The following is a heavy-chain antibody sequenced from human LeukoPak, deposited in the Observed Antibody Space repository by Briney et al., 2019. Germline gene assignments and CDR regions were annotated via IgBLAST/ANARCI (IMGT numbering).Heavy chain of an antibody. Sequence: GGSLRLSCAASGFTFSSYAMSWVRQAPGKGLEWVSAISGSGGSTYYADSVKGRFTISRDNSKNTLYLQMNSLRAEDTAVYYCALASKHYDAFDIWGQGTVVTASS. CDR1: GFTFSSYA. CDR3: ALASKHYDAFDI. J-gene: IGHJ3*02. CDR2: ISGSGGST. V-gene: IGHV3-23*01.